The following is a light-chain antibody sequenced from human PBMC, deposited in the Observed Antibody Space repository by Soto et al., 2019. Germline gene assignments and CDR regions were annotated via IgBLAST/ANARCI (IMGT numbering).Light chain of an antibody. V-gene: IGKV3-15*01. J-gene: IGKJ1*01. CDR3: HHYET. Sequence: EIVMTQSPATLSGSPGERATLSCRASQSVATNLAWYQQKPGQAPRLLIYGASTRATGIPARFSGSGSGTDFTLTISRLEPEDFTVYYCHHYETFGQGTKVDIK. CDR1: QSVATN. CDR2: GAS.